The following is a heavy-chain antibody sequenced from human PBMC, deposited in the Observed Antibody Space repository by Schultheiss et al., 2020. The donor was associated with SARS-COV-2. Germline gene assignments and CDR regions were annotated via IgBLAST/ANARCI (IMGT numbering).Heavy chain of an antibody. V-gene: IGHV4-4*07. Sequence: SETLSLTCTVSGGSISSYYWSWIRQPAGKGLEWIGRIYTSGSTNYNPSLKSRVTISVDTSKNQFSLKLSSVTAADTAVYYCARHSDTAMERDNLGIDPWGQGTLVTVSS. CDR3: ARHSDTAMERDNLGIDP. CDR2: IYTSGST. D-gene: IGHD5-18*01. J-gene: IGHJ5*02. CDR1: GGSISSYY.